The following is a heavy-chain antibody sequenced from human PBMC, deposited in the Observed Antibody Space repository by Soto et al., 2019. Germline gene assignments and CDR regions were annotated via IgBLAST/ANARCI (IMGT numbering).Heavy chain of an antibody. CDR2: IYYNGDA. J-gene: IGHJ6*02. V-gene: IGHV4-31*03. CDR1: GDSISRGFHY. Sequence: QVQLRESGPGLVKPSQTLSLTCTVSGDSISRGFHYWSWIRQLPGKGLEWLGYIYYNGDAKYNPSLQGRLTMSVDTSKNQFSLMLASMTAADTAVYYCARDRPAGNFYYTLHAWGQGTTVIVSS. D-gene: IGHD2-2*01. CDR3: ARDRPAGNFYYTLHA.